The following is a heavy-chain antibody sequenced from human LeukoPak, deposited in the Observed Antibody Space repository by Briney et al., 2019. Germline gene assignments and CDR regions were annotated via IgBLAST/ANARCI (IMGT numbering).Heavy chain of an antibody. CDR2: ISSSSYI. Sequence: KSGGSLRLSCAASGFTFSSYSMNWVRQAPGKGLEWVSSISSSSYIYYADSVKGRFTISRDNAKNSLYLQMNSLRAEDTAVYYCAKAGVDYYDSSGYFHYYYYMDVWGKGTTVTISS. J-gene: IGHJ6*03. CDR3: AKAGVDYYDSSGYFHYYYYMDV. D-gene: IGHD3-22*01. V-gene: IGHV3-21*01. CDR1: GFTFSSYS.